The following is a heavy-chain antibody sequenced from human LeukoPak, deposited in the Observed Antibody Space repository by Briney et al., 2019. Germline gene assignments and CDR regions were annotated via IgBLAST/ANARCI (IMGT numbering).Heavy chain of an antibody. CDR2: ISGRRDST. CDR1: GFTFSSYG. CDR3: AKDPNFYYCMDV. V-gene: IGHV3-23*01. J-gene: IGHJ6*03. Sequence: GGTLRLSCAASGFTFSSYGMSWVRQAPGKGLEWVSTISGRRDSTSYADSVKGRFTISRDNSKNTLYLQMNSLRAEDTAVYYCAKDPNFYYCMDVWGKGTTVTVSS.